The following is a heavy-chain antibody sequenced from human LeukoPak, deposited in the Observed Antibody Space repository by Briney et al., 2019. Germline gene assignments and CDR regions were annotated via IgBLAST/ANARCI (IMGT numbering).Heavy chain of an antibody. J-gene: IGHJ4*02. V-gene: IGHV3-30-3*01. Sequence: GRSLRLSCAASGFTFSYYAMHWVRQAPGKGLEWVAVISYDGSNEYYADSVKGRFTISRDNSKNTLSLQMNTPRPEDTAVYYCARPIDNGSGSYYFDYWGQGTLVTVSS. D-gene: IGHD3-10*01. CDR3: ARPIDNGSGSYYFDY. CDR2: ISYDGSNE. CDR1: GFTFSYYA.